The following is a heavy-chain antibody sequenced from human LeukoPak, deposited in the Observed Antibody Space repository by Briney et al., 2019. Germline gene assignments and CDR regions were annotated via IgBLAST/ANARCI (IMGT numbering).Heavy chain of an antibody. V-gene: IGHV4-59*01. CDR2: IYYSGGT. Sequence: SETLSLTCTVSGGSISSYYWSWIRQPPGKGLEWIGYIYYSGGTNYNPSLKSRVTISVGTSKNQFSLKLSSVTAADTAVYYCASLLGVKGSSPHFDYWGQGTLVTVSS. D-gene: IGHD6-6*01. CDR3: ASLLGVKGSSPHFDY. J-gene: IGHJ4*02. CDR1: GGSISSYY.